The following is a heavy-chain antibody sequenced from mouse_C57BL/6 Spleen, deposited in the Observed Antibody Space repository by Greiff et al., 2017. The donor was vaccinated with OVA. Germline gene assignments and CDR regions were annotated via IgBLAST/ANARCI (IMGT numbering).Heavy chain of an antibody. CDR1: GFTFSSYT. CDR3: ARQEGYFDY. J-gene: IGHJ2*01. Sequence: EVKLMESGGGLVKPGGSLKLSCAASGFTFSSYTMSWVRQTPEQRLEWVATISGGGGNTYYPDSVKGRFTISRDNAKNTLYLQMSSLRSEDTALYYCARQEGYFDYWGQGTTLTVSS. CDR2: ISGGGGNT. V-gene: IGHV5-9*01.